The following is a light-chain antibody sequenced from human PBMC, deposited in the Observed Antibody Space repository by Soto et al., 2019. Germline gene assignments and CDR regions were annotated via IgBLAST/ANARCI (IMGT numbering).Light chain of an antibody. CDR3: QQHSNWPLP. J-gene: IGKJ4*01. Sequence: EIVLTQSPATLSLSPGERATLSCRASQSVSSYLAWYQQKPGQAPRLLIYDASNRATSIPARFSGSGSGTDFTLTISSLEPEDFAVYYCQQHSNWPLPFGGGTKVEIK. V-gene: IGKV3-11*01. CDR1: QSVSSY. CDR2: DAS.